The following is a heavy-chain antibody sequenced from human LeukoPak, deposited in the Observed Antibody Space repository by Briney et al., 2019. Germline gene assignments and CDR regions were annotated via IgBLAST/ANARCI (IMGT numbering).Heavy chain of an antibody. V-gene: IGHV4-59*01. CDR3: ARVGLRNLNAFDI. CDR1: GGSISSYY. Sequence: NASETLSLTCTVSGGSISSYYWSWIRQPPGKGLEWIGYIYYSGSTNYNPSLMSRVTISVDTSKNQFSLKLSSVTAADTAVYYCARVGLRNLNAFDIWGQGTMVSVSS. CDR2: IYYSGST. J-gene: IGHJ3*02. D-gene: IGHD3-16*01.